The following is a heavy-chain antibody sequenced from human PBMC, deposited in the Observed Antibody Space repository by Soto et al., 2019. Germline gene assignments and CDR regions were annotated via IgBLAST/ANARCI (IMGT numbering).Heavy chain of an antibody. CDR2: MYYSGST. CDR1: GGSISSSDFY. J-gene: IGHJ5*02. Sequence: SETLSLTCTVSGGSISSSDFYWGWLRQTPGKGLEFIGSMYYSGSTYYNPSLKSRLTISVDTSKNQFTLKLISVTAADTAVYYCAVVDSTGNWFDPWGEGALVTVSS. V-gene: IGHV4-39*01. CDR3: AVVDSTGNWFDP. D-gene: IGHD6-25*01.